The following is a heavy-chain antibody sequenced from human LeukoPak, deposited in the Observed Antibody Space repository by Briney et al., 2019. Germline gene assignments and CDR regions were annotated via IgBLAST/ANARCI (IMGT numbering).Heavy chain of an antibody. CDR2: IRYDGSNK. D-gene: IGHD5-18*01. CDR1: GFTFSSYG. J-gene: IGHJ6*03. V-gene: IGHV3-30*02. CDR3: AKASRFGYSYGPREYFYYMDV. Sequence: HPGGSLRLSCAASGFTFSSYGMHWVRQAPGKGLEWVAFIRYDGSNKYYVDSVKGRFTISRDNSKNTLYLQMNTLRAEDTAVYYCAKASRFGYSYGPREYFYYMDVWGKGTTVTISS.